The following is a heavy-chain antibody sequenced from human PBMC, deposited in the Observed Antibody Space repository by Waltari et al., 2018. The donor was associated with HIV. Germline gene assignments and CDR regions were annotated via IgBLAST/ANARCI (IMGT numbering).Heavy chain of an antibody. CDR3: GHNPFCSNSHRYYYYCYGLDV. V-gene: IGHV2-5*02. D-gene: IGHD2-15*01. CDR2: IFWDDDK. Sequence: QITLKESGPALVKPTQTLTLTCAFSGFSLTTSGVGVSWIRQPPGKALAWLGIIFWDDDKRYSPSLKSRLTITKDTSRNQVVLTMTNMDPADTGTYYCGHNPFCSNSHRYYYYCYGLDVWGPGTPVSVSS. J-gene: IGHJ6*02. CDR1: GFSLTTSGVG.